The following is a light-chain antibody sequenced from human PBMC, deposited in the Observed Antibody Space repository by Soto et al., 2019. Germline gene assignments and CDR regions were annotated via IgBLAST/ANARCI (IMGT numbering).Light chain of an antibody. Sequence: QSVLTQPRSVSGSPGQSVTISCTGTSGDVGGYNYVSWYQEHPGKAPKLMIYDVSKRPSGVPDRFSGSKSGNTASLTISGLQAEDEADYCCSSYAGSYTHYVFGTGTKLTDL. CDR2: DVS. CDR3: SSYAGSYTHYV. V-gene: IGLV2-11*01. CDR1: SGDVGGYNY. J-gene: IGLJ1*01.